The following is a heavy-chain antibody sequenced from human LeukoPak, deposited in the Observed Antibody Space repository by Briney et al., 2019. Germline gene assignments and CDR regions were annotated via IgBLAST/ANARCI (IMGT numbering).Heavy chain of an antibody. D-gene: IGHD1-26*01. CDR1: GFTFSRLA. J-gene: IGHJ4*02. CDR3: AKDQNSGSYICDY. Sequence: GGSLRLSCAASGFTFSRLAMTWVRQAPGKGLEWVSTISASGPYYADAVRGRFTISRDNSRNTLSLQMDSLRAEDTAVYYCAKDQNSGSYICDYWGQGTLVTVSS. CDR2: ISASGP. V-gene: IGHV3-23*01.